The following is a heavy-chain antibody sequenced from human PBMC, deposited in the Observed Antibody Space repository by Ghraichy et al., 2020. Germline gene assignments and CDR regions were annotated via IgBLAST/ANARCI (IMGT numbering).Heavy chain of an antibody. Sequence: GGSLRLSCAASGFTVSSNYMSWVRQAPGKGLEWVSVIYSGGSTYYADSVKGRFTISRDNSKNTLYLQMNSLRAEDTAVYYCARAALECSGGSCYSVYYFDYWGQGTLVTVSS. CDR2: IYSGGST. D-gene: IGHD2-15*01. V-gene: IGHV3-53*01. CDR3: ARAALECSGGSCYSVYYFDY. J-gene: IGHJ4*02. CDR1: GFTVSSNY.